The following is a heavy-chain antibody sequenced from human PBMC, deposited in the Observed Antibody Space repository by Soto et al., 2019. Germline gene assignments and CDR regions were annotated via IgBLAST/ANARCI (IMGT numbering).Heavy chain of an antibody. V-gene: IGHV4-61*01. CDR3: ARDQVEFSYGPGVFAY. CDR1: GGSGSSGSYY. CDR2: TYYRGST. D-gene: IGHD5-18*01. J-gene: IGHJ4*02. Sequence: SEPLSLTCTVSGGSGSSGSYYWSWIRQPPGKGLEWIGYTYYRGSTNNNPSLKSRVTISVDTSKNQFSLKLSSVTAADTAVYYCARDQVEFSYGPGVFAYWGQGTLVTVSS.